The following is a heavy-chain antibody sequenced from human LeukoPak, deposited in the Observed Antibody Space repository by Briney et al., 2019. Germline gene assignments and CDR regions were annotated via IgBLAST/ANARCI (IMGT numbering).Heavy chain of an antibody. Sequence: ASVKVSCKASGYTFTSYGISWVRQAPGQGLEWMGWISAYNGNTNYAQKLQGRVTMTTDTSTSTAYMELRSLRSDDTAVYYCARGALGYCSSTSCPYYYYGVDVWGQGTTVTVSS. D-gene: IGHD2-2*01. CDR2: ISAYNGNT. CDR3: ARGALGYCSSTSCPYYYYGVDV. V-gene: IGHV1-18*01. CDR1: GYTFTSYG. J-gene: IGHJ6*02.